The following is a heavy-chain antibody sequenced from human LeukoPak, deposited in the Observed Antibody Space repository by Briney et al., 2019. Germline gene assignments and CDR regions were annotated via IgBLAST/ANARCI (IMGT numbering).Heavy chain of an antibody. V-gene: IGHV3-23*01. CDR2: ISGSGGST. D-gene: IGHD2-2*01. CDR3: AKVGCSSTSCYEGATHAEYFQH. J-gene: IGHJ1*01. Sequence: GGSLRLSCAASGFTFSSYAMSWVRQAPGKGLEWVSAISGSGGSTYYADSVKGRFTISRDNSKNTLYLQMSSLRAEDTAVYYCAKVGCSSTSCYEGATHAEYFQHWGQGTLVTVSS. CDR1: GFTFSSYA.